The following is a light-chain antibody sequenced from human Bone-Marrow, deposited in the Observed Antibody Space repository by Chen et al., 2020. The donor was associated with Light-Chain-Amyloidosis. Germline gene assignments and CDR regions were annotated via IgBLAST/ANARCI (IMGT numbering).Light chain of an antibody. V-gene: IGLV2-14*01. Sequence: QSALTQPASVSGSPGQSLTISFPGTSSDVGGDNHVSWYQQHPDKAPKLMIYEVTNRPSWFPDRFSGSKSDNTASLTISGLQTEDEADYFCSSYTITNTLVFGSGTRVTVL. J-gene: IGLJ1*01. CDR1: SSDVGGDNH. CDR2: EVT. CDR3: SSYTITNTLV.